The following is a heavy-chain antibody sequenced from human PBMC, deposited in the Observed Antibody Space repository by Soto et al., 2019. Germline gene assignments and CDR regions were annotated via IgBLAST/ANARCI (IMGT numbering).Heavy chain of an antibody. J-gene: IGHJ3*02. Sequence: SLRLSCAASGFTFSSYSMNWVRQAPGKGLEWVSYISSSSSTIYYADSVKGRFTISRDNAKNSLYLQMNSLRAEDTAVYYCASGDILGVVAAYNAFDIWGQGTMVTV. CDR1: GFTFSSYS. CDR2: ISSSSSTI. CDR3: ASGDILGVVAAYNAFDI. V-gene: IGHV3-48*01. D-gene: IGHD2-15*01.